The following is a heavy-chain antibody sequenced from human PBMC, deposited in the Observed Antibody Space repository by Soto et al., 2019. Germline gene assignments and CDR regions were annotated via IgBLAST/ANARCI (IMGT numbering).Heavy chain of an antibody. CDR1: GGTFSSYT. Sequence: QGQLVQSGAEVKKPGSSVKVSCKASGGTFSSYTISWVRQAPGQGLEWMGRIIPILGIANYAQKFQGRVTMTADKSTSTAYMELSSLRSEDTAVYYCAREHSSSSKNYWGQGTLVTVSS. D-gene: IGHD6-6*01. CDR3: AREHSSSSKNY. J-gene: IGHJ4*02. V-gene: IGHV1-69*08. CDR2: IIPILGIA.